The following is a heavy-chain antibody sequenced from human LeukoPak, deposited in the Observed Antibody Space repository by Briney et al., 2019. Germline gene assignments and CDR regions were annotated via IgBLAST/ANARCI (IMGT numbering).Heavy chain of an antibody. J-gene: IGHJ3*02. CDR1: GGSFSGYY. CDR3: ARVASYSSSWYFPSNAFDI. V-gene: IGHV4-34*01. Sequence: SETLSLTCAVYGGSFSGYYWSWIRQPPGKGLEWIGEINHSGSTNYNPSLKSRVTISVDTSKNQFSLKLSSVTAADTAVYYCARVASYSSSWYFPSNAFDIWGQGTMVTVSS. CDR2: INHSGST. D-gene: IGHD6-13*01.